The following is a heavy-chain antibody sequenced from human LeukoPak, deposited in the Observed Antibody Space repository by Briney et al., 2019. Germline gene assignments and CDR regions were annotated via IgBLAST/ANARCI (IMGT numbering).Heavy chain of an antibody. Sequence: SVKVSCKASGYTFTNYAMNWVRQAPGQGLEWMGGIIPIFGTANYAQKFQGRVTITADESTSTAYMELSSLRSEDTAVYYCARESQWGSPFLDYWGQGTLVTVSS. CDR1: GYTFTNYA. V-gene: IGHV1-69*13. CDR2: IIPIFGTA. CDR3: ARESQWGSPFLDY. J-gene: IGHJ4*02. D-gene: IGHD3-16*01.